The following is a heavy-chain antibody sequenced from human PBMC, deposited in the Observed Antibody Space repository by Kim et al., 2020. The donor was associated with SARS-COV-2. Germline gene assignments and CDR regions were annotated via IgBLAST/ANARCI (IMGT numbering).Heavy chain of an antibody. Sequence: ASVKVSCKVSGYTLTELSMHWVRQAPGKGLEWMGGFDPEDGETIYAQKFQGRVTMTEDTSTDTAYIELSSLRSEDTAVYYCAAGIAVAGTPDIYYYYYGMDVWGQGTTVTVSS. CDR3: AAGIAVAGTPDIYYYYYGMDV. V-gene: IGHV1-24*01. CDR2: FDPEDGET. CDR1: GYTLTELS. J-gene: IGHJ6*02. D-gene: IGHD6-19*01.